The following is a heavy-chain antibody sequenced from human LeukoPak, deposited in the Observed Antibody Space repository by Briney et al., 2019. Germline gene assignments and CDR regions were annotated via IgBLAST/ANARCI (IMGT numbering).Heavy chain of an antibody. V-gene: IGHV4-59*02. Sequence: PSETLSLTCTVSGGSVCGYYWSWIRQPPGKGLEWIGYIYYSGNTNYNPSLKSRLIMSLDTSKNHFSLKLNSVTAADTAVYYCARHKDSGDYPLDYWGQGILVSVSS. CDR2: IYYSGNT. CDR3: ARHKDSGDYPLDY. D-gene: IGHD4-17*01. J-gene: IGHJ4*02. CDR1: GGSVCGYY.